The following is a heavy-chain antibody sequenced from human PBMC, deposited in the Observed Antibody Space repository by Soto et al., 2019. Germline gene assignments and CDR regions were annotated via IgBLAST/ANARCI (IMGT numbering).Heavy chain of an antibody. CDR2: IIPIFNTT. CDR3: AREGRGKKAGYNGLVSLGY. CDR1: GSRFSNYV. V-gene: IGHV1-69*06. Sequence: QVQLVQSGAEVKTPGSSLKVSCTVSGSRFSNYVISWVRQAPGHGLEWLGRIIPIFNTTQYAQKFQGRVTITADKSTNTASLDLSSLRSAATAVYYCAREGRGKKAGYNGLVSLGYWGQGTLVTVSS. J-gene: IGHJ4*02. D-gene: IGHD2-2*02.